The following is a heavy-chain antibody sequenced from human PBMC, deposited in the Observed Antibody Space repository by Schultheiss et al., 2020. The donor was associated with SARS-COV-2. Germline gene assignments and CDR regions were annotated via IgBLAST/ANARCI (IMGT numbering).Heavy chain of an antibody. CDR3: ARVVSVNDYIWGSYRLDAFDI. D-gene: IGHD3-16*02. CDR1: GFTFSSYA. CDR2: IWYDGSNK. J-gene: IGHJ3*02. Sequence: GGSLRLSCAASGFTFSSYAMHWVRQAPGKGLEWVAVIWYDGSNKYYADSVKGRFTISRDNSKNTLYLQMNSLRAEDTAVYYCARVVSVNDYIWGSYRLDAFDIWGQGTMVTVSS. V-gene: IGHV3-33*08.